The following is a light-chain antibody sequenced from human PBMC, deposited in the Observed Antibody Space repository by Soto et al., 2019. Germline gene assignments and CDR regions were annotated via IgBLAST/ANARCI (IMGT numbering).Light chain of an antibody. J-gene: IGLJ2*01. Sequence: QSVLTQSPSSSASLGASVKLTCTLSTRHRSYAIAWHQHQPEKGPRFLMTLNPDGTHRKGDGIPDRFSGSSSGAERYLTISSLQSEDEADYYCQTWGTAMVVFGGGTKLTVL. CDR1: TRHRSYA. CDR3: QTWGTAMVV. V-gene: IGLV4-69*01. CDR2: LNPDGTH.